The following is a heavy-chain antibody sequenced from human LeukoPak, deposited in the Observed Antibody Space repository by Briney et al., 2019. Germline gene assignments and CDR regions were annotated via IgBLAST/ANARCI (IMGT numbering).Heavy chain of an antibody. CDR2: IKQDGSEK. J-gene: IGHJ5*02. V-gene: IGHV3-7*03. D-gene: IGHD1-26*01. CDR1: GFTFSSYW. Sequence: GGSLRLSCAASGFTFSSYWMSWVRQAPGKGLERVANIKQDGSEKYYVDSVKGRFTISRDNAKNSLYLQMNSLRPEDMAFYYCAKGNSGSYSQDWFDPWGQGTLVTVSS. CDR3: AKGNSGSYSQDWFDP.